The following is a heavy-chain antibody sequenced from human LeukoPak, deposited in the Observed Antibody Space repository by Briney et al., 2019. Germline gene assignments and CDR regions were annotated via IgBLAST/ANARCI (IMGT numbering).Heavy chain of an antibody. V-gene: IGHV4-59*01. D-gene: IGHD3-10*01. CDR3: ATDNSYGSGSYYT. Sequence: PETLSLTCTVSGGSISSYYWSWIGQPPGKGLEWIGYTYYSGNTNYNPSLKSRVTISVDTSKNQFSLKLSSVTAADTAVYYCATDNSYGSGSYYTWGQGTLVTVSS. CDR1: GGSISSYY. CDR2: TYYSGNT. J-gene: IGHJ4*02.